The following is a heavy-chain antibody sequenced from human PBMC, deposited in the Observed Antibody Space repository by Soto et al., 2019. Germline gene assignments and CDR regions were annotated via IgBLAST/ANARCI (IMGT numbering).Heavy chain of an antibody. CDR2: ISGSGGST. D-gene: IGHD1-1*01. CDR1: GFTFSSYA. CDR3: AKNWQPDLYYYYYMDV. Sequence: AGGSLRLSCAASGFTFSSYAISWVRQAPGKGLEWVSAISGSGGSTYYADSVKGRFTISRDNSKNTLYLQMNSLRAEDTAVYYCAKNWQPDLYYYYYMDVWGKGTTVTVSS. J-gene: IGHJ6*03. V-gene: IGHV3-23*01.